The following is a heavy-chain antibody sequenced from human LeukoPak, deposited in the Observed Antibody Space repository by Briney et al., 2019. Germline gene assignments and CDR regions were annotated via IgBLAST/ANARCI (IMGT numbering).Heavy chain of an antibody. CDR3: ARELTVLLWFGESFSYYYMDV. Sequence: TLSLPCPGSGGSFSSYYWSWVQPPPRKGLEWVGGIYYIGGTNYNPSLKSRFTMSVDTSKNQFSLKLSSVTAADTAVYYCARELTVLLWFGESFSYYYMDVWGKGTTVTISS. CDR2: IYYIGGT. CDR1: GGSFSSYY. J-gene: IGHJ6*03. D-gene: IGHD3-10*01. V-gene: IGHV4-4*07.